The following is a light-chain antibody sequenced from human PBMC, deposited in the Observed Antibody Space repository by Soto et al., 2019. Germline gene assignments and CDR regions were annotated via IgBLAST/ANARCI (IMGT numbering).Light chain of an antibody. CDR2: AHN. Sequence: QSVLTQPPSVSGAPGQRVSISCTGSSSNIGAGYDVNWYQHLPGTAPKLLIYAHNNRPSGVPDRFSGSKSGTSASLSITGPQLQDEADYYCQSYASSCSPLYVFGTGTTLTVL. CDR1: SSNIGAGYD. CDR3: QSYASSCSPLYV. V-gene: IGLV1-40*01. J-gene: IGLJ1*01.